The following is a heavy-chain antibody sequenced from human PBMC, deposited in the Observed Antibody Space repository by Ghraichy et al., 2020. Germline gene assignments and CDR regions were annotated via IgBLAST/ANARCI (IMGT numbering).Heavy chain of an antibody. V-gene: IGHV2-70*11. D-gene: IGHD1-26*01. CDR3: ARILVGTKYFTY. Sequence: QTLSLTCTFSGFSLSTSGVSVSWIRQPPGKALEWLARIDWDDDKYYSTSLKARLTISKDTSKNQVVLTMTNMDPVDTATYYCARILVGTKYFTYWGQGTLVTVSS. CDR2: IDWDDDK. J-gene: IGHJ4*02. CDR1: GFSLSTSGVS.